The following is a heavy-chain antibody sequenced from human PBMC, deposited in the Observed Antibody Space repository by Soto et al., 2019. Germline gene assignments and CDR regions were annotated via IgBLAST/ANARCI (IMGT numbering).Heavy chain of an antibody. D-gene: IGHD3-16*02. Sequence: QVQLQESGPGLVKPSQTLSLTCTVSGGSISSGDYYWSWIRQPPGKVLEWIGYIYYSGSTYYNPSLKSRVTISVDTSKNQFSVKLSSVTVADTAVYYCASAPFWGVINFDYWGQGTLVTVSS. CDR1: GGSISSGDYY. J-gene: IGHJ4*02. V-gene: IGHV4-30-4*01. CDR3: ASAPFWGVINFDY. CDR2: IYYSGST.